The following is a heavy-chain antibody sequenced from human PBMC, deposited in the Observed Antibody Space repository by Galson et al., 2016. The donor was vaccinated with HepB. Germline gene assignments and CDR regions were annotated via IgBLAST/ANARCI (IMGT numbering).Heavy chain of an antibody. D-gene: IGHD1-26*01. V-gene: IGHV2-5*02. J-gene: IGHJ5*02. CDR2: IYWDDHK. CDR1: GFSLNTRGVR. CDR3: AHVKSGALSWFDP. Sequence: PALVKPTQTLTLTCTFSGFSLNTRGVRVGWIRQTPEKALEWLALIYWDDHKRYSSSLQTRLNITGDTARSQVVLTMTNMEPVDTATYYCAHVKSGALSWFDPWGQGTLVTVSS.